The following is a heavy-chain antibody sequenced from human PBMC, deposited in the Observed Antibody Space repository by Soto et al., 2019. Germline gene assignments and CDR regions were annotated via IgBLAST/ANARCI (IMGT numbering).Heavy chain of an antibody. CDR3: ARHLGDYGYEDYYGMDV. Sequence: SETLSLTCTVPGGSISGSSYYWDWIRQPPGKGLEWIGSIYYSGNRYYSPSLKSRVTMSVDTSKNQFSLKLSSVTATDTAVYYCARHLGDYGYEDYYGMDVWGLGTTVT. D-gene: IGHD4-17*01. CDR1: GGSISGSSYY. CDR2: IYYSGNR. J-gene: IGHJ6*02. V-gene: IGHV4-39*01.